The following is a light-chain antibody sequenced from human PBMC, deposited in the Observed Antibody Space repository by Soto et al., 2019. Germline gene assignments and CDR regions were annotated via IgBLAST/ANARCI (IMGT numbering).Light chain of an antibody. Sequence: QSALTQPRSVSGSPGQSVTISCTGTNSDVGAYDHVSWYQHHPGKAPKLMIYDVSKRPSGVPDRFSGSKSGNTASLTISGLQAEEEADYYCCSYAGSSTWVFGGGTQLTVL. V-gene: IGLV2-11*01. CDR2: DVS. CDR1: NSDVGAYDH. J-gene: IGLJ3*02. CDR3: CSYAGSSTWV.